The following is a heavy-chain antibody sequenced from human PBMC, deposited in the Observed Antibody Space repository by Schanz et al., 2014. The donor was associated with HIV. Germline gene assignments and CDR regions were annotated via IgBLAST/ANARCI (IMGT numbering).Heavy chain of an antibody. V-gene: IGHV4-4*07. D-gene: IGHD6-19*01. CDR2: VYSGGSS. CDR1: GDSISNYY. J-gene: IGHJ4*02. CDR3: ARILLSSSGWYGGDY. Sequence: QVQLQESGPGLVKPSETLSLTCNVSGDSISNYYWTWIRQPAGRGLEWIGRVYSGGSSNYNPSLSRRVTMSVGASXXXYSQCLSCVPSASXXXSSCARILLSSSGWYGGDYWGQGTLVIVSS.